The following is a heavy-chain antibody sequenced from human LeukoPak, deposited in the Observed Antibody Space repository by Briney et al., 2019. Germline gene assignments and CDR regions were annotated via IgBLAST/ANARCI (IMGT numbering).Heavy chain of an antibody. CDR3: ARRGVRGVIGLEH. CDR1: GFTFSSYS. Sequence: GGSLRLSCAASGFTFSSYSMNWVRQAPGKWLEWVSSISSSSSYIYYADSVKGRFTISRDNAKNSLYLQMNSLRAEDTAVYYCARRGVRGVIGLEHWGQGTLVTVSS. D-gene: IGHD3-10*01. J-gene: IGHJ1*01. CDR2: ISSSSSYI. V-gene: IGHV3-21*01.